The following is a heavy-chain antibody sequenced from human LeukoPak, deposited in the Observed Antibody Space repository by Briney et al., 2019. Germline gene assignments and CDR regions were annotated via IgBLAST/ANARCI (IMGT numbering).Heavy chain of an antibody. CDR2: VSTSGGST. CDR3: AKQAYDSPRTDFDY. V-gene: IGHV3-23*01. CDR1: GLTFSRYA. D-gene: IGHD3-22*01. J-gene: IGHJ4*02. Sequence: AGRSLRLSCAASGLTFSRYAMSWVRQAPGKGLEWVSGVSTSGGSTYYADSVKGRFTISRDNSKNTLHLQMNSLRAEDTAIYYCAKQAYDSPRTDFDYWGQGTLVTVSS.